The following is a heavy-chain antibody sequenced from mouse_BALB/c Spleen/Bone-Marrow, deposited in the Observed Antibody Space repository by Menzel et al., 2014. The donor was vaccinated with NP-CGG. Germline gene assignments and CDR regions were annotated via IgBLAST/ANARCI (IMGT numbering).Heavy chain of an antibody. CDR2: ISSGSSTI. CDR1: GFTFSSFG. Sequence: EVHLVESGGGLVQPGGSRKLSCAASGFTFSSFGMHWVRQAPEKGLEWVAYISSGSSTIYYADTVKGRFTISRDNTKNTLFLQMTSLRSEDTAMYYCARYGNYFYAMDYWGQGTSVTVSS. CDR3: ARYGNYFYAMDY. J-gene: IGHJ4*01. V-gene: IGHV5-17*02. D-gene: IGHD2-1*01.